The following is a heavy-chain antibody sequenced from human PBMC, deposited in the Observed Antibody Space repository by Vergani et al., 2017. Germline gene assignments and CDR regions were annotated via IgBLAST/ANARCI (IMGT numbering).Heavy chain of an antibody. V-gene: IGHV1-69*01. CDR3: ARVDCSSTSCRSDAFDI. J-gene: IGHJ3*02. CDR1: GGTFSSYA. D-gene: IGHD2-2*01. CDR2: IIPIFGTA. Sequence: QVQLVQSGAEVKKPGSSVKVSCKASGGTFSSYAISWVRQAPGQGLEWMGGIIPIFGTANYAQKFQGRVTITADESTSTAYMELSSLRSEDTAVYYCARVDCSSTSCRSDAFDIWGQGTMVTVSS.